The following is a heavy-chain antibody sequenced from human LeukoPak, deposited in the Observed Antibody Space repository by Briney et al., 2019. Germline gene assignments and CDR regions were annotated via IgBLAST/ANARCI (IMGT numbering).Heavy chain of an antibody. CDR3: ARPSWSEGGMDV. CDR2: IYYSGST. J-gene: IGHJ6*02. V-gene: IGHV4-59*08. CDR1: GGSISSYY. Sequence: SETLSLTCTVSGGSISSYYRSWIRQPPGKGLEWIGYIYYSGSTNYNPPLKSRVTISVDTSKNQFSLKLTSVTAADTAVYYCARPSWSEGGMDVWGQGTTVTVSS.